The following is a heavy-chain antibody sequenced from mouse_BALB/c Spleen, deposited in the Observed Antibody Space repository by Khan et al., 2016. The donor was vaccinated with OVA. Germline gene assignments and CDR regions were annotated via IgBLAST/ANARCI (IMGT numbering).Heavy chain of an antibody. Sequence: QIQLVQSGPELKKPGETVRIFCKASGYTFTTAGMQWVQKMPGKGLKWIGWINTHSGVPKYAEDFKGRFAFSLETSASTVYLQITNLKNEDTATYFCARGGAAYYRNDGGAMDYWGQGTSVTVSS. D-gene: IGHD2-14*01. CDR2: INTHSGVP. CDR3: ARGGAAYYRNDGGAMDY. CDR1: GYTFTTAG. J-gene: IGHJ4*01. V-gene: IGHV9-4*02.